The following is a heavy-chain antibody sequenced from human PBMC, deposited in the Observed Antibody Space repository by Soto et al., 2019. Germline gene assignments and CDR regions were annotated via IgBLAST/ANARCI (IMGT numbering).Heavy chain of an antibody. V-gene: IGHV1-58*02. J-gene: IGHJ4*02. CDR1: GFTFTISA. CDR3: AADQCSSGWALGY. CDR2: IVVGSGNT. Sequence: ASVKVSCKASGFTFTISAMQWVRQARGQRLEWIGWIVVGSGNTNYAQKFQERVTITRDMSTSTAYMELSSLRSEDTAVYYCAADQCSSGWALGYWGQGTLVTVSS. D-gene: IGHD6-19*01.